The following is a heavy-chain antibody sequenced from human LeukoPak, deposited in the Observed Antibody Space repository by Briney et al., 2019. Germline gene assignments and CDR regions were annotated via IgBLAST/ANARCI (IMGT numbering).Heavy chain of an antibody. CDR3: ARVRVIGYYDSSGYYEN. D-gene: IGHD3-22*01. Sequence: ASVKVSCKASGGTFSSYGISWVRQAPGQGLEWMGWISAYNGNTNYAQKLQGRVTMTTDTSTSTAYMELRSLRSDDTAVYYCARVRVIGYYDSSGYYENWGQGTLVTVSS. V-gene: IGHV1-18*01. CDR1: GGTFSSYG. J-gene: IGHJ4*02. CDR2: ISAYNGNT.